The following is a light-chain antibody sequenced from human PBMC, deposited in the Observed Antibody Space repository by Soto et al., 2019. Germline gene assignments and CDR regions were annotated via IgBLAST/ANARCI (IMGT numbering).Light chain of an antibody. J-gene: IGKJ5*01. V-gene: IGKV3-15*01. CDR2: GAS. Sequence: EIVMTQPPATLSVSAGERAALSCRASQNISSNLVGYQQKPGQSPRLLISGASSRATGIPARFSGSGSGTEFTLTISSLQSEDFAVYYCQQYTNWITFGQGTRLEIK. CDR1: QNISSN. CDR3: QQYTNWIT.